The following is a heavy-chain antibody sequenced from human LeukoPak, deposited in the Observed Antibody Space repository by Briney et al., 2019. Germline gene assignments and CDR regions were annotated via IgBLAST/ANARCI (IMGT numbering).Heavy chain of an antibody. V-gene: IGHV4-59*08. CDR3: ARHKDSSSWSYFDS. CDR2: IYYTGST. CDR1: RDSISHFY. D-gene: IGHD6-13*01. J-gene: IGHJ4*02. Sequence: LSLTCTVIRDSISHFYWSSLRPPPGTGLDWDELIYYTGSTNYTPSLKSRVPLSVDTSKQQLSLQLHSVTAAHRAVYHCARHKDSSSWSYFDSWGRGALVTVSS.